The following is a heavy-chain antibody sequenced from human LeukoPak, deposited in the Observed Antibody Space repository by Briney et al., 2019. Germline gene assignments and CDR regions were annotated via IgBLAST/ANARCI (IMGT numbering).Heavy chain of an antibody. CDR2: IYYSGST. V-gene: IGHV4-39*01. J-gene: IGHJ5*02. CDR3: ARSYCSSTSCYFPSSWFDP. D-gene: IGHD2-2*01. CDR1: GGSISSSSYY. Sequence: SETLSLTCTVSGGSISSSSYYWGWIRQPPGKGLEWIGSIYYSGSTYYNPSLKSRVTISVDTSKNQFSLKLSSVTAADTAVYYCARSYCSSTSCYFPSSWFDPWGQGTLVTVSS.